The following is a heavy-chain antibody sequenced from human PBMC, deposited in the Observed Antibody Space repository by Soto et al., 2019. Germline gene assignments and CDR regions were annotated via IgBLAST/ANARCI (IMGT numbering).Heavy chain of an antibody. V-gene: IGHV1-69*02. D-gene: IGHD3-3*01. CDR1: GGTFSSYT. J-gene: IGHJ6*03. CDR3: ARGDEDVRFLEWPQVNYYYYMDV. CDR2: IIPILGIA. Sequence: QVQLVQSGAEVKKPGSSVKVSCKASGGTFSSYTISWVRQAPGQGLEWMGRIIPILGIANYAQKFQGRVTIPADKPTSTAYMELSRLRSGDTAVYYWARGDEDVRFLEWPQVNYYYYMDVWGKGTTVTVSS.